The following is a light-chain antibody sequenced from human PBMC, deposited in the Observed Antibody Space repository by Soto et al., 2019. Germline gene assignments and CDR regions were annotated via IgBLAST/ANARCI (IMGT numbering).Light chain of an antibody. J-gene: IGLJ2*01. V-gene: IGLV1-44*01. CDR2: DNN. CDR1: SSNVGSNT. Sequence: QSVLTQPPSASGTPGQRVTVSCSGSSSNVGSNTVNWYQQLPGAAPKLLIYDNNQRPSGVPDRFSGSKSGTSTSLAIIGLQSEDEAHYYCATWDDSLNGLVFGGGTKVTVL. CDR3: ATWDDSLNGLV.